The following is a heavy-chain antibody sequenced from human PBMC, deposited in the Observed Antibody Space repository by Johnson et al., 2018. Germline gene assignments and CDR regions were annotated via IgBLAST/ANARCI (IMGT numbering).Heavy chain of an antibody. CDR3: ARHSPTVTYYYRYAMDV. CDR2: ISSSGTM. CDR1: GFTFSDYY. Sequence: QVQLVQSGGGLVKPGGSLRLSCAASGFTFSDYYMSWIRQAPGKGLEWVSYISSSGTMYYADSVKGRFTISRDNAKNSLYLQMNSLRAEDTAVYYWARHSPTVTYYYRYAMDVWGQGTTVTVSS. V-gene: IGHV3-11*01. J-gene: IGHJ6*02. D-gene: IGHD4-17*01.